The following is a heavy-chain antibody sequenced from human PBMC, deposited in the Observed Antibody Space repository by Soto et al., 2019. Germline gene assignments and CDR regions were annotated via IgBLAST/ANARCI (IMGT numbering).Heavy chain of an antibody. D-gene: IGHD3-9*01. CDR3: ARLFDGYRLTGYWFDP. Sequence: QVQLQESGPGLVKPSQTLSLTCTVSGGSISSGDYYWSWIRQHPGTGLEWIGHIYYSGSTYYQPSLKSRVTISVDTSNSQFSLKLSSVTAADTAVYYCARLFDGYRLTGYWFDPWGQGALVTVSS. CDR2: IYYSGST. V-gene: IGHV4-31*03. CDR1: GGSISSGDYY. J-gene: IGHJ5*02.